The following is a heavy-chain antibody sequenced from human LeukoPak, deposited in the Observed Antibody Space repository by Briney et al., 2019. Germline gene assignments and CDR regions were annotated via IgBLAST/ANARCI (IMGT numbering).Heavy chain of an antibody. J-gene: IGHJ4*02. CDR3: ARWDSSGYHKYYFDY. D-gene: IGHD3-22*01. CDR1: GFTVSSNY. Sequence: PGGSLRLSCAASGFTVSSNYMNWVRQAPGKGLEWVSIIYSGGSTYYADSVRGRFTISRDNSKNTLYLQMNSPTAEDTAVYYCARWDSSGYHKYYFDYWGQGTLVTVSS. V-gene: IGHV3-53*01. CDR2: IYSGGST.